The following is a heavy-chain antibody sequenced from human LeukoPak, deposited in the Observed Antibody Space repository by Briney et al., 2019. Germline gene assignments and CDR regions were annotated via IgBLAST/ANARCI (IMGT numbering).Heavy chain of an antibody. V-gene: IGHV3-48*03. Sequence: PGGSLRLSCAAPGFTFSSYEMNWVRQAPGKGLEWVSYINGVGTTIYYADSVKGRFTISRDNAKKSLYLQMNSLRVEDKAVYYCVSAYGGLLDYWGQGTLVTVSS. J-gene: IGHJ4*02. CDR2: INGVGTTI. CDR1: GFTFSSYE. CDR3: VSAYGGLLDY. D-gene: IGHD3-16*01.